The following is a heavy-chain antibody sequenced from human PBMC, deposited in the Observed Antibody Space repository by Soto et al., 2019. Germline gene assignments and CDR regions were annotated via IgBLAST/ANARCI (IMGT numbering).Heavy chain of an antibody. J-gene: IGHJ6*02. V-gene: IGHV1-24*01. CDR2: FDPEDDET. CDR1: GYTLTELS. D-gene: IGHD4-17*01. CDR3: ATQAYGDYYYYYGMDV. Sequence: ASVKVSCKVSGYTLTELSMHWVRQAPGKGLEWMGGFDPEDDETIYAQKFQGRVTMTEDTSTDTAYMELSSLRSEDTAVYYCATQAYGDYYYYYGMDVWGQGTTVTVSS.